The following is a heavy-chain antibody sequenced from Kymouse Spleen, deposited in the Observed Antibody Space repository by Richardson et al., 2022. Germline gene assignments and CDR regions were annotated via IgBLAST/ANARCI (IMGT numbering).Heavy chain of an antibody. CDR2: ISYDGSNK. D-gene: IGHD1-26*01. CDR1: GFTFSSYG. J-gene: IGHJ6*02. Sequence: QVQLVESGGGVVQPGRSLRLSCAASGFTFSSYGMHWVRQAPGKGLEWVAVISYDGSNKYYADSVKGRFTISRDNSKNTLYLQMNSLRAEDTAVYYCAKDQGYSGHYYGMDVWGQGTTVTVSS. V-gene: IGHV3-30*18. CDR3: AKDQGYSGHYYGMDV.